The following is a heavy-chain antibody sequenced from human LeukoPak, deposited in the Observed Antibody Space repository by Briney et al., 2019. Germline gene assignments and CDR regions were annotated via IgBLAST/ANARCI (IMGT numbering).Heavy chain of an antibody. CDR2: INPNIGDT. Sequence: ASVKVSCKASGYTFIDYYIHWVRQAPGQGLESMGWINPNIGDTNYAQKFQGRVTVTRDTSSSTAYMELTRLLSDDTAVYYCARAGHNSDSGGYDYWGQGTLVTVSS. CDR3: ARAGHNSDSGGYDY. D-gene: IGHD3-22*01. J-gene: IGHJ4*02. CDR1: GYTFIDYY. V-gene: IGHV1-2*02.